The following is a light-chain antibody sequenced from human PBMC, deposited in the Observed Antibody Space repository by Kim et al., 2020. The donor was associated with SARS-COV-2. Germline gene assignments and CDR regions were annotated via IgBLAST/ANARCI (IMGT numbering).Light chain of an antibody. J-gene: IGKJ1*01. V-gene: IGKV1-27*01. CDR3: QNYNSAPRT. CDR1: QGISNY. CDR2: EAS. Sequence: DIQMTQSPSSLSASVGDRVTITCRASQGISNYLAWYQQKPGEVPQLLIYEASALQSGVPSRFSGSGSGTDFTLTIGGLQPEDVATYYCQNYNSAPRTFGQGTKLEI.